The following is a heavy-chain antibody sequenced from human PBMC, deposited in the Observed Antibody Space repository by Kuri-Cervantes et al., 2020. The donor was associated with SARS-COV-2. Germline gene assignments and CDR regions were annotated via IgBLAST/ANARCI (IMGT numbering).Heavy chain of an antibody. D-gene: IGHD3-16*01. CDR2: ISSSGSTI. CDR1: GFTFSSYE. CDR3: AREVGWFDP. Sequence: LSLTCAASGFTFSSYEMNWVRQAPGKGLEWVSYISSSGSTIYYADSVKGRFTISRDNAKNSLYLQMNSLRAEDTAVYYCAREVGWFDPWGQGTLVTVSS. V-gene: IGHV3-48*03. J-gene: IGHJ5*02.